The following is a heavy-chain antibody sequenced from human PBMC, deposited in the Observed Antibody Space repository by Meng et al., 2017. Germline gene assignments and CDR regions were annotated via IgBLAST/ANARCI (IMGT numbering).Heavy chain of an antibody. D-gene: IGHD6-13*01. CDR1: RSTVVAYW. Sequence: SVPVVKKPWALVKLACNPSRSTVVAYWLHGLRHDPGQGLEWLGRTHPNNDHTQYAQNFQGSVTLTSDPSIITVYMELNGLRSDDTAVYYCARDEDISAAGKLFGDSWGQGTLVTVSS. CDR2: THPNNDHT. CDR3: ARDEDISAAGKLFGDS. V-gene: IGHV1-2*06. J-gene: IGHJ4*02.